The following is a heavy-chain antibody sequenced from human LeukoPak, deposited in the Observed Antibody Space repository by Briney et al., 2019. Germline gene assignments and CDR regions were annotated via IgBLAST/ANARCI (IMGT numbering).Heavy chain of an antibody. D-gene: IGHD6-19*01. CDR1: GGSFSGYY. J-gene: IGHJ4*02. CDR2: IYYSGST. Sequence: SETLSLTCAVYGGSFSGYYWSWIRQPPGKGLEWIGYIYYSGSTNYNPSLKSRVTISVDTSKNQFSLKLSSVTAADTAVYYCASNAVAEYYFDYWGQGTLVTVSS. V-gene: IGHV4-59*01. CDR3: ASNAVAEYYFDY.